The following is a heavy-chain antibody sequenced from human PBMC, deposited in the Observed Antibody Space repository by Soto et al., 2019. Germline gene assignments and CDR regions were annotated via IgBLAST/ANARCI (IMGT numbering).Heavy chain of an antibody. CDR2: ISYDGSNK. V-gene: IGHV3-30*18. CDR3: AKDRGKYYDFWSGYY. CDR1: GFTFSSYG. Sequence: GGSLRLSCAASGFTFSSYGMHWVRQAPGKGLEWVAVISYDGSNKYYADSVKGRFTISRDNSKNTLYLQMNSLRAEDTAVYYCAKDRGKYYDFWSGYYWGQGTLVTVSS. D-gene: IGHD3-3*01. J-gene: IGHJ4*02.